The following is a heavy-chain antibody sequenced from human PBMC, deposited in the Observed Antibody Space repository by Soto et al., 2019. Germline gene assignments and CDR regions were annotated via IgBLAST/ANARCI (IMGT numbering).Heavy chain of an antibody. CDR3: ARHEIVGCSSTSCYIGH. CDR2: IYPGDSDT. CDR1: GYSFTSYW. Sequence: GASVKISCKGSGYSFTSYWIGWVRQMPGKGLEWMGIIYPGDSDTRYSPSFQGQVTISADKPISTAYLQWSSLKAPDTAMYYCARHEIVGCSSTSCYIGHWGQGTLVTVSS. V-gene: IGHV5-51*01. D-gene: IGHD2-2*02. J-gene: IGHJ4*02.